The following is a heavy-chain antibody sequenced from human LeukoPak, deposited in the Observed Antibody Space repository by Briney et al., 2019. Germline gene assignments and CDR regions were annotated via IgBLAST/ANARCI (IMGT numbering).Heavy chain of an antibody. CDR3: ARLELSYVYF. CDR1: SDSIYGSSHY. D-gene: IGHD1-7*01. CDR2: IYYDGSA. Sequence: SETLSLTCSVSSDSIYGSSHYWAWIRQPPGKGLEWVASIYYDGSAYYSPSLKSRVTISIDTSKNQFSLRLKSATAADTAVYYCARLELSYVYFWGQGTLVTVSS. V-gene: IGHV4-39*01. J-gene: IGHJ4*02.